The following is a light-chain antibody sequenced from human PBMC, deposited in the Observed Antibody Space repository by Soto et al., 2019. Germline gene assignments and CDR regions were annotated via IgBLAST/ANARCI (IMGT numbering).Light chain of an antibody. V-gene: IGKV1-5*01. CDR3: QQYNTYSLT. CDR1: QNINNY. CDR2: DAS. Sequence: DIQMTQSPSTLSASVGDRVTITCQASQNINNYLNWYQQKPGRAPKLLIYDASNLESGVPSRFSGSGSGTEFTLTISSLQPDDFATYHCQQYNTYSLTFGGGTKVDIK. J-gene: IGKJ4*01.